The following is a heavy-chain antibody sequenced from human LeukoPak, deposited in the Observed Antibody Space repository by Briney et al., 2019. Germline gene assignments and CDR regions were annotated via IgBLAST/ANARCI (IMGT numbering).Heavy chain of an antibody. J-gene: IGHJ5*02. CDR2: IKQDGSEK. V-gene: IGHV3-7*01. D-gene: IGHD5-12*01. Sequence: GGSLRLSCAASGFTFSSYWMSWVRQAPGKGLEWVANIKQDGSEKYYVDSVKGRFTISRDNAKNSLYLQMNSLRAGDTAVYYCARDQRLRWDWFDPWGQGTLVTVSS. CDR3: ARDQRLRWDWFDP. CDR1: GFTFSSYW.